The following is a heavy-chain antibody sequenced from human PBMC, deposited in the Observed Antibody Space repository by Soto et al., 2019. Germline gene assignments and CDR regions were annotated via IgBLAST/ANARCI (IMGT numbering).Heavy chain of an antibody. CDR1: NGSINTSFW. J-gene: IGHJ4*02. Sequence: QVQLQESGPGLVKPSETLSLTCAVSNGSINTSFWWSWVRQSPGKALEWIGEIYHHGSTNYNPSLTGRVTVSIDKSKNQFSLKLYSVTTADTAIYYCARRFSVTTMRGFFDSWGQGSLVTVSS. V-gene: IGHV4-4*02. CDR3: ARRFSVTTMRGFFDS. CDR2: IYHHGST. D-gene: IGHD4-17*01.